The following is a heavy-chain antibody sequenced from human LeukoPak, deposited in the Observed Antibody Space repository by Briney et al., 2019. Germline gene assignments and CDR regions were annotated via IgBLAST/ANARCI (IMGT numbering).Heavy chain of an antibody. CDR3: ARRTVYYFDY. V-gene: IGHV3-7*01. J-gene: IGHJ4*02. CDR1: GFTFDDYT. D-gene: IGHD4-17*01. CDR2: IKQDGSEK. Sequence: GGSLRLSCAASGFTFDDYTMHWVRQAPGKGLEWVANIKQDGSEKYYVDSVKGRFTISRDNAKNSLYLQMNSLRAEDTAVYYCARRTVYYFDYWGQGTLVTVSS.